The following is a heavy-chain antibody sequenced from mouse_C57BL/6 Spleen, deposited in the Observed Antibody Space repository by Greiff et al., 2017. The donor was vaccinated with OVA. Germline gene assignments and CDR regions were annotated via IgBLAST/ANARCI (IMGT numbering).Heavy chain of an antibody. CDR2: ISSGGSYT. D-gene: IGHD1-1*01. CDR3: ARHGGYYGSSPYWYFDV. J-gene: IGHJ1*03. CDR1: GFTFSSYG. Sequence: EVQGVESGGDLVKPGGSLKLSCAASGFTFSSYGMSWVRQTPDKRLEWVATISSGGSYTYYPDSVKGRFTISRDNAKNTLYLQMSSLKSEDTAMYYCARHGGYYGSSPYWYFDVWGTGTTVTVSS. V-gene: IGHV5-6*01.